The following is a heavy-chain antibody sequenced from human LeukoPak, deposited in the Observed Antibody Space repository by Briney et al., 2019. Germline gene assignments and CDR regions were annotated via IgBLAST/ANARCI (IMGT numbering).Heavy chain of an antibody. Sequence: SETLSLTCTVSGGSISSGGYYWSWIRQHPGKGLEWIGYIYYSGSTYYNPSLKSRVTISVDTSKNQFSLKLSSVTAADTAVYYCERALYYDFWSGYEKTFDYWGQGTLVTVSS. V-gene: IGHV4-31*03. CDR2: IYYSGST. CDR1: GGSISSGGYY. D-gene: IGHD3-3*01. CDR3: ERALYYDFWSGYEKTFDY. J-gene: IGHJ4*02.